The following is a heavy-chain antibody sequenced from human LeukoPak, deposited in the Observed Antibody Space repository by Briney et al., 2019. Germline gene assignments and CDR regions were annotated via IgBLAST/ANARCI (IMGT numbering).Heavy chain of an antibody. J-gene: IGHJ5*02. Sequence: ASVKVSCKASGGTFSSYAISWVQQAPGQGLEWMGGIIPIFGTANYAQKFQGRVTITADESTSTAYMELSSLRSEDTAVYYCASWYYYDSSGYYPPGFDPWGQGTLVTVSS. D-gene: IGHD3-22*01. CDR3: ASWYYYDSSGYYPPGFDP. CDR1: GGTFSSYA. CDR2: IIPIFGTA. V-gene: IGHV1-69*13.